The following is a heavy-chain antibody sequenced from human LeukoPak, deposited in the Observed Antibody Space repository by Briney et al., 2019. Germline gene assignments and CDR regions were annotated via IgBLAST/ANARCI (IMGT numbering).Heavy chain of an antibody. V-gene: IGHV4-34*01. Sequence: SETLSLTCAVYGGSFSGYYWSWIRQPPGKGLEWIGEINHSGSTNYNPSLKSRVTISVDMSKNQFSLKLSSVTAADTAVYYCARGLEYSSSWYGPPFDYWGQGTLVTVSS. CDR2: INHSGST. CDR3: ARGLEYSSSWYGPPFDY. CDR1: GGSFSGYY. J-gene: IGHJ4*02. D-gene: IGHD6-13*01.